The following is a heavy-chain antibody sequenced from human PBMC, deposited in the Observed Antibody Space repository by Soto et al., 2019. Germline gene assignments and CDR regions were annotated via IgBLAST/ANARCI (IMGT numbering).Heavy chain of an antibody. CDR1: GFTFDDYT. J-gene: IGHJ4*02. CDR3: AKGSAQQLVHYYFDY. Sequence: GGSLRLSCAASGFTFDDYTMHWVRQAPGKGLEWVSLISWDGGSTYYADSVKGRFTISRDNSKNSLYLQMNSLRTEDTALYYCAKGSAQQLVHYYFDYWGQGTLVTVSS. V-gene: IGHV3-43*01. D-gene: IGHD6-13*01. CDR2: ISWDGGST.